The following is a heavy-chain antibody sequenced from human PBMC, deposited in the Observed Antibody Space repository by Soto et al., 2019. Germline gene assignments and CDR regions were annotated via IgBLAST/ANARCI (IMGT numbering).Heavy chain of an antibody. V-gene: IGHV1-69*04. D-gene: IGHD6-19*01. CDR2: FIPILGIG. J-gene: IGHJ6*03. CDR1: GGTFSSYA. Sequence: QVQLVQSGAEVKKPGSSVKVSCKASGGTFSSYAFNWVRQAPGQGLEWMGRFIPILGIGDYAKRFQGRVTITADKSTSTDYMKLSSLRSEDRAVYDCARNPRAVAAMHMDVWGKGTMVTVSS. CDR3: ARNPRAVAAMHMDV.